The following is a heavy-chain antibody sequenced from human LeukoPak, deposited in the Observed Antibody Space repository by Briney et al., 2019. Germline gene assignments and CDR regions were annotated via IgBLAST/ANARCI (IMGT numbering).Heavy chain of an antibody. D-gene: IGHD2-2*01. V-gene: IGHV3-21*01. Sequence: GGSLRLSCAASGFTFSGYSMNWVRQAPGKGLEWVSSISSSSSYIYYADSVKGRFTISRDNAKNSLYLQMNSLRAEDTAVYYCARDPYCSSTSCSLDWGQGTLVTVSS. CDR3: ARDPYCSSTSCSLD. J-gene: IGHJ4*02. CDR1: GFTFSGYS. CDR2: ISSSSSYI.